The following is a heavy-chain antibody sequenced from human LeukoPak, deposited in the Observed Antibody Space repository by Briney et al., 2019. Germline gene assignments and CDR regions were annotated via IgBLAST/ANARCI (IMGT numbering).Heavy chain of an antibody. CDR2: ISSSGGST. CDR3: ARGDYSNAYRRYYYKDV. J-gene: IGHJ6*03. CDR1: GCSSGSYT. V-gene: IGHV3-64*01. D-gene: IGHD4-11*01. Sequence: GGSLRLSCAASGCSSGSYTMHWVRQGPGKGLEYVSGISSSGGSTYYANSLKDRFTISRDNSKNTLYHQMGSLRAEDMAVYYCARGDYSNAYRRYYYKDVWGKGTTVTVSS.